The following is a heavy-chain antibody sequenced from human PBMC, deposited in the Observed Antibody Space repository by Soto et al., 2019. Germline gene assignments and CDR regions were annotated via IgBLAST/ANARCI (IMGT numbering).Heavy chain of an antibody. D-gene: IGHD3-16*01. Sequence: GESLKISCQASGSIFRTYSICWVRQVPGKGLGRIGNLHSGHSSAVYSPSFQGHVTISVDKSSNTAYLQWSSLRAADTAYYYCGSWRSCPWFDYWGQGTLVTVSS. J-gene: IGHJ4*02. CDR3: GSWRSCPWFDY. CDR2: LHSGHSSA. CDR1: GSIFRTYS. V-gene: IGHV5-51*01.